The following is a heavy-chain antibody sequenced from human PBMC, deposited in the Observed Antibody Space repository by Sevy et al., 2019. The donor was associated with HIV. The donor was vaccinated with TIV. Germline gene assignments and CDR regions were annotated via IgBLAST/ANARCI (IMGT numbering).Heavy chain of an antibody. Sequence: SETLSLTCTVSGGSISSYYWSWIRQPPGKGLEWIGYIYYSGSTNYNPSLKSRVTISVDTSKNQFSLKLSSVTAADTAVYYCADNSRGWFDPWGQGTLVTVSS. CDR1: GGSISSYY. CDR3: ADNSRGWFDP. J-gene: IGHJ5*02. CDR2: IYYSGST. V-gene: IGHV4-59*13. D-gene: IGHD3-22*01.